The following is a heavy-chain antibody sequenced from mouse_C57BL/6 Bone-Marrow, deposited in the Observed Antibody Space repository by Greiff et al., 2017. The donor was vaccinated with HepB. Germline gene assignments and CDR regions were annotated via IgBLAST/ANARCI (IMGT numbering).Heavy chain of an antibody. V-gene: IGHV3-6*01. CDR3: ARGGEGDS. Sequence: EVKLQESGPGLVKPSQSLSLTCSVTGYSITSGYYWNWIRQFPGNKLEWMGYISYDGSNNYNPSLKNRISITRDTSKNQFFLKLNSVTTEDTATYYCARGGEGDSWGQGTLVTVSA. CDR2: ISYDGSN. CDR1: GYSITSGYY. J-gene: IGHJ3*01.